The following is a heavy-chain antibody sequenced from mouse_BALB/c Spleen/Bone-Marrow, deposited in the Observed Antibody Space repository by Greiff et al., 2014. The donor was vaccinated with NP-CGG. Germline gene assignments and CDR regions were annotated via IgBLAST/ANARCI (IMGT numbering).Heavy chain of an antibody. CDR1: GFSFTSYG. CDR2: IWSDGSN. V-gene: IGHV2-6-2*01. J-gene: IGHJ3*01. D-gene: IGHD2-3*01. CDR3: ARHDNDGYYLAY. Sequence: VMLVESGPDLVAPSQTLSITCTVSGFSFTSYGVHWVRQPPGKGLEWLVVIWSDGSNTYYSALKTRMTISNDNSKNQVFLKMNSLQTDDTAMYYCARHDNDGYYLAYWGQGTLVTVSA.